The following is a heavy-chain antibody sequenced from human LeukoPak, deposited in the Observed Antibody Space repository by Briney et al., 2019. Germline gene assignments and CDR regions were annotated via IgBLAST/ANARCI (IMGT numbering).Heavy chain of an antibody. D-gene: IGHD3-10*01. CDR2: TYYRSKWYN. CDR1: GDSVSSNSAA. J-gene: IGHJ6*02. V-gene: IGHV6-1*01. CDR3: ARDRESSLHCMDV. Sequence: SQTLSLTCAISGDSVSSNSAAWNWIWQSPSRGLEWLGRTYYRSKWYNDYAVSVKSRITINPDTSKNQFSLQLNSVTPEDTAVYYCARDRESSLHCMDVWGQGTTVTVSS.